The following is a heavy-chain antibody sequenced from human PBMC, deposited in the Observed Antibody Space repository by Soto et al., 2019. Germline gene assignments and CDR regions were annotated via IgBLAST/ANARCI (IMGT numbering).Heavy chain of an antibody. V-gene: IGHV3-33*01. CDR3: ARTEIAHYYGSGSDFDY. Sequence: QVQLVESGGGVVQPGRSLRLSCAASGFTFSSYGMHWVRQAPGKGLEWVAVIWYDGSNKYYADSVKGRFTISRDNSKNTLYLQMNSLRAEDTAVYYGARTEIAHYYGSGSDFDYWGQGTLVTVSS. D-gene: IGHD3-10*01. CDR2: IWYDGSNK. J-gene: IGHJ4*02. CDR1: GFTFSSYG.